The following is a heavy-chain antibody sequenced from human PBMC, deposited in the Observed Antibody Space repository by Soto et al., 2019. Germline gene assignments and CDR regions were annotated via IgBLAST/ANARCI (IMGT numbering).Heavy chain of an antibody. J-gene: IGHJ4*02. V-gene: IGHV1-69*13. CDR2: INPILGTP. Sequence: SVKVSRKASGLTYSSSAISWVRQAPGQGPEWMGGINPILGTPDYAPKFQGRVTITADESTSTVYMDLGSLRSEDTAMYYCARGGVDVVATSAFDYWGQGTLVTVSS. D-gene: IGHD5-12*01. CDR1: GLTYSSSA. CDR3: ARGGVDVVATSAFDY.